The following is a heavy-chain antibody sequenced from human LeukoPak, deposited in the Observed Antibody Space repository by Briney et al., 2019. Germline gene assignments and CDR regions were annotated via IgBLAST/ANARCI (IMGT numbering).Heavy chain of an antibody. V-gene: IGHV3-30*03. D-gene: IGHD2-2*01. CDR1: GFPFSSYG. J-gene: IGHJ1*01. CDR2: ISFDGSYK. Sequence: GRSLRLSCAASGFPFSSYGMHWVRQAPGKGLEWVAVISFDGSYKYYADSVRGRFTFSRDNSKNTLYLQMNSLRAEDTAVYYCASDVVPAASAEYFQHWGQGTLVTVSS. CDR3: ASDVVPAASAEYFQH.